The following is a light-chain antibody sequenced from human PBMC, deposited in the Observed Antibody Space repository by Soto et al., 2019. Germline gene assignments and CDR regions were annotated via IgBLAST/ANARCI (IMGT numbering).Light chain of an antibody. CDR2: GAS. CDR3: QQYGSSPPT. CDR1: RSVSNNY. Sequence: EIVLTQSPGTLSWSPGERATLSCRASRSVSNNYVAWYQRKPGQAPRLLIYGASSSATDIPRRFSGSGSGTDFTLTITRLEPEDFAVYYCQQYGSSPPTFGQGTKVESK. J-gene: IGKJ1*01. V-gene: IGKV3-20*01.